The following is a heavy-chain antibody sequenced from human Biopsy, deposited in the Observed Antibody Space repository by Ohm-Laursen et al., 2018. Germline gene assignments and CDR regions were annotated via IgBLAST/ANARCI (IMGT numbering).Heavy chain of an antibody. Sequence: SETLSLTCSVSGGSMTGYEWSWIRLAPGKGLEWIGYIYYSGGTKYNHSLASRVTFSVDMSKSQFSLKLYSVTAADTAVYYCARVEAGTYDALDIWGQGTLVAVSA. V-gene: IGHV4-59*01. D-gene: IGHD1-26*01. J-gene: IGHJ3*02. CDR2: IYYSGGT. CDR1: GGSMTGYE. CDR3: ARVEAGTYDALDI.